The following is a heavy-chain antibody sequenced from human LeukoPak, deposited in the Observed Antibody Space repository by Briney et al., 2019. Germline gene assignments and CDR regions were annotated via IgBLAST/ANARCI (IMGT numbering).Heavy chain of an antibody. CDR3: AKGSGINHYHWIDP. D-gene: IGHD1-14*01. CDR2: ISGGGGST. J-gene: IGHJ5*02. CDR1: EFTFSNYA. V-gene: IGHV3-23*01. Sequence: GGSLRLSCAASEFTFSNYAMNWVRQAPEKGLEWVSGISGGGGSTYYADSVKGRFTISRDNSKNTLYLQMDSLRAEDTALYYCAKGSGINHYHWIDPWGQGTLVTVSS.